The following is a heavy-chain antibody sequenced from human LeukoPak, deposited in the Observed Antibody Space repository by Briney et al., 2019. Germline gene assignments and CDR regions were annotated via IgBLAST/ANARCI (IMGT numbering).Heavy chain of an antibody. CDR1: GGSISSYY. CDR3: ARWSTVATWDAQRLEH. J-gene: IGHJ1*01. V-gene: IGHV4-59*01. CDR2: IYYSGST. D-gene: IGHD2-15*01. Sequence: SETLSLTCTVSGGSISSYYWSWIRQPPGKGLEWIGYIYYSGSTNYNPSLKSRVTISVDTSKNQFSLKLSSVTAADTAVYYCARWSTVATWDAQRLEHWGQGTLVTVSS.